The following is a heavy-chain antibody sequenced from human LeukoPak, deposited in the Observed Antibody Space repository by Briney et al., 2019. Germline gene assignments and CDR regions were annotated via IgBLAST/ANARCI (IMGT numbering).Heavy chain of an antibody. CDR1: GFSFSSFG. CDR2: IWYDGSNK. D-gene: IGHD3-3*01. J-gene: IGHJ4*02. CDR3: ARDGAIWSGYPYYFDY. Sequence: PGRSLRLSCAASGFSFSSFGMHWVRQAPGKGLEWLAIIWYDGSNKYYADSVKGRFTISRDNSKNTLSLQMNSLRAEDTAVYYCARDGAIWSGYPYYFDYWGQGTLVTVCS. V-gene: IGHV3-33*01.